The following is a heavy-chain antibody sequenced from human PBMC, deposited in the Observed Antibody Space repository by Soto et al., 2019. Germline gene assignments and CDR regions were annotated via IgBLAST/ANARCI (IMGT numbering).Heavy chain of an antibody. D-gene: IGHD4-17*01. J-gene: IGHJ4*02. V-gene: IGHV3-23*01. CDR1: GFTFRSYS. CDR3: AKHVAHGVEAPDY. Sequence: GGSLRLSCAASGFTFRSYSITWVRQAPGKGLEWVSVIGGNGATTFYADSVKGRFTVSRDSSKNTVSLLMNSLRAEDTALYYCAKHVAHGVEAPDYWGRGTLVTVSS. CDR2: IGGNGATT.